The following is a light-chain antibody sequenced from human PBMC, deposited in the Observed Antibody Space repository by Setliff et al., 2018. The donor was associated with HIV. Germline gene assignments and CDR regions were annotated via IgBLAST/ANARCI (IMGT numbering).Light chain of an antibody. CDR2: DVS. CDR1: TSDIGNFNL. V-gene: IGLV2-23*02. CDR3: CSYTSSLTYV. J-gene: IGLJ1*01. Sequence: QSALTQPASVSGSPGQSITISCTGTTSDIGNFNLVSWYQQHPGKAPQLIIYDVSQRPSGVSSRFSGSKSGNTASLTISGLQAEDQADYYCCSYTSSLTYVFGTGTKGTVL.